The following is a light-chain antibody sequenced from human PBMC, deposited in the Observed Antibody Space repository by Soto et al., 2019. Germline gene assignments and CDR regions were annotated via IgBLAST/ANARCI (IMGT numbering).Light chain of an antibody. CDR3: QHYNYYSWT. V-gene: IGKV1-5*03. J-gene: IGKJ1*01. Sequence: DIHMTQSPSTLSASVGDRVTITCRASQSISIWLAWYQQKPGKAPNLLIYKTSSWESGVPSRFSGSGSGTEFTLTISSLQPDDFATYYCQHYNYYSWTFGQGTKVEIK. CDR2: KTS. CDR1: QSISIW.